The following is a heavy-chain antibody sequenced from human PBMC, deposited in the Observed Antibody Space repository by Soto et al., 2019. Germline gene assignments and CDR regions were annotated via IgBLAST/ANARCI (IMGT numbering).Heavy chain of an antibody. Sequence: ASVTVSCTASGYTFTSYYMHWVRQAPGQGLEWMGIINPSGGSTSYAQKFQGRVTMTRDTSTSTVYMELSSLRSEDTAVYYCARDAGQWLGYFQHWGQGTLVTSPQ. D-gene: IGHD6-19*01. CDR1: GYTFTSYY. V-gene: IGHV1-46*01. CDR3: ARDAGQWLGYFQH. J-gene: IGHJ1*01. CDR2: INPSGGST.